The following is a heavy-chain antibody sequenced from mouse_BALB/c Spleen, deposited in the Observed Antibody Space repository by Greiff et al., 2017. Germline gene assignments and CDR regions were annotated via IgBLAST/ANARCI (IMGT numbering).Heavy chain of an antibody. Sequence: VQLMQSGAGLVRSGGSVKLSCTASGFNFSGYYMHWVQQTPEQGLEWIGWIDPDNGDTEYAPELQGKSTMTADTSSNTAYLQLSSLTSEDTAVYYCDADYYGSGFAYWGQGTLVTVSA. CDR1: GFNFSGYY. CDR2: IDPDNGDT. V-gene: IGHV14-4*02. J-gene: IGHJ3*01. D-gene: IGHD1-1*01. CDR3: DADYYGSGFAY.